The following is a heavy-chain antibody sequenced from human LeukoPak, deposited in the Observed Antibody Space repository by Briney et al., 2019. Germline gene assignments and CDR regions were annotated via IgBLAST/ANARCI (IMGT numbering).Heavy chain of an antibody. V-gene: IGHV3-23*01. Sequence: GGSLRLSCAASGFTFSSYVMTWVRQAPGRGLEWVSSIGNSGRDTYYADSMKGRFTIPRDNSKGTLFLHMSSLRAGDTAIYYCARYCGADSCYSGLDYWGQGVLVTVSS. CDR2: IGNSGRDT. CDR3: ARYCGADSCYSGLDY. D-gene: IGHD2-15*01. J-gene: IGHJ4*02. CDR1: GFTFSSYV.